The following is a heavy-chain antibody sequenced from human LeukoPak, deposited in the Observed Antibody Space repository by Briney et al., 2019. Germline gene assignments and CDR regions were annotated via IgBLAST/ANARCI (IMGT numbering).Heavy chain of an antibody. CDR2: ISSSSSYI. CDR3: AGSIAAAGIPDY. V-gene: IGHV3-21*01. J-gene: IGHJ4*02. Sequence: GGSLRLSCAASGFTFSSYSMNWVRQAPGKGLEWVSSISSSSSYIYYADSVKGRFTISRDNAKNSLYLQMNSLRAEDTAVYYCAGSIAAAGIPDYWGQGTLLTVSS. CDR1: GFTFSSYS. D-gene: IGHD6-13*01.